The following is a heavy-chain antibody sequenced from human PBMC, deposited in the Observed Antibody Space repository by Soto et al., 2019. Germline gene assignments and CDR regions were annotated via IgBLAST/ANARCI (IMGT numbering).Heavy chain of an antibody. CDR3: AKWARGWVDDAFDI. V-gene: IGHV3-9*01. CDR2: ISWNSGSI. Sequence: GGSLRLSCAASGFTFYDYAMHWVRQAPGKGLEWVSGISWNSGSIGYADSVKGRFTISRDNAKNSLYLQMNSLRAEDTALYYCAKWARGWVDDAFDIWGQGTMVTVSS. CDR1: GFTFYDYA. J-gene: IGHJ3*02. D-gene: IGHD6-19*01.